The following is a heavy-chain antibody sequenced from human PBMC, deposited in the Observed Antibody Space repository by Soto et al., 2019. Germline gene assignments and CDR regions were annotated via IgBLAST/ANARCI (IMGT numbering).Heavy chain of an antibody. D-gene: IGHD3-9*01. V-gene: IGHV3-11*01. CDR2: ISSSGSTT. Sequence: GGSLRLSCAASGFTFSDYYMSWIRQAPGKGLEWVSYISSSGSTTYYADSVKGRFTISRDNAKNSLYLQMNSLRAEDTAVYYCARGTKYYDILTGYTDLDYWGQGTLVTVSS. J-gene: IGHJ4*02. CDR1: GFTFSDYY. CDR3: ARGTKYYDILTGYTDLDY.